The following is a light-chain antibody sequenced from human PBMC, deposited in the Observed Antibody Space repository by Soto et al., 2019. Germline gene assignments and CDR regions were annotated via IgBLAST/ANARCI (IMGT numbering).Light chain of an antibody. J-gene: IGKJ3*01. CDR3: QQYGGSTFT. V-gene: IGKV3-20*01. CDR2: GAS. Sequence: EIVLTQSPGTLSLSPGERATLSCRASQSVSSNYLAWYQQRPGQAPRLLIYGASTRATGIPDRFSGSGSGTDFTLTIIRLEPEDFAVYYCQQYGGSTFTFGPGTKVDIK. CDR1: QSVSSNY.